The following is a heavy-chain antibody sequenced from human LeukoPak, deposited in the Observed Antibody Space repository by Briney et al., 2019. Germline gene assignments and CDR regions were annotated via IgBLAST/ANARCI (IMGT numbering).Heavy chain of an antibody. J-gene: IGHJ4*02. CDR2: IYTSRST. D-gene: IGHD3/OR15-3a*01. CDR1: GGSISSGSYY. Sequence: SQTLSLTCTVSGGSISSGSYYWSWIRQPAGKGLEWIGRIYTSRSTNYNPSLKSRVTISVDTSKNQFSLKLSSVTAADTAVYYCAREWDWNFDYWGQGTLVTVSS. V-gene: IGHV4-61*02. CDR3: AREWDWNFDY.